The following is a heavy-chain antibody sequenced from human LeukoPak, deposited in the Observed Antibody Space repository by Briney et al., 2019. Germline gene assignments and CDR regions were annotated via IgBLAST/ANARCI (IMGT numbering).Heavy chain of an antibody. CDR1: GGSISSYY. V-gene: IGHV4-59*01. CDR3: ASSWDSGYAY. CDR2: IYYSGST. J-gene: IGHJ4*02. D-gene: IGHD5-12*01. Sequence: SETLSLTCTVSGGSISSYYWSWIRQPPGKGLEWIGYIYYSGSTNYNPSLKSRVTTSVDTSKNQFSLKLSSVTAADTAVYYCASSWDSGYAYWGQGTLVTVSS.